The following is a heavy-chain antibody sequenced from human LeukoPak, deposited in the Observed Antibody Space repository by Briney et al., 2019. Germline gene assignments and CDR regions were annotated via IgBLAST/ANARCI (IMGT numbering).Heavy chain of an antibody. J-gene: IGHJ4*02. CDR1: GDSISTYY. D-gene: IGHD3-9*01. CDR3: ARVSFDWPRTYFFDY. V-gene: IGHV4-59*01. CDR2: VYYSGST. Sequence: PSETLSLTCSVSGDSISTYYWSWIRQPPGKGLEWIGYVYYSGSTDYNPSLKSRVTISVDTSKNQFSLNLNSVTAADTAVYYCARVSFDWPRTYFFDYWGQGALVTVSS.